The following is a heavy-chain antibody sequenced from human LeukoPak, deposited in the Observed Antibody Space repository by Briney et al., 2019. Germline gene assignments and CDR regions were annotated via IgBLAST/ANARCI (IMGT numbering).Heavy chain of an antibody. CDR3: AKDTAAAVPDAFDI. V-gene: IGHV3-9*03. CDR2: ISWNSGSI. CDR1: GFTFSNAW. D-gene: IGHD6-13*01. J-gene: IGHJ3*02. Sequence: GGSLRLSCAASGFTFSNAWMSWVRQAPGKGLEWVSGISWNSGSIGYADSVKGRFTISRDNAKNSLYLQMNSLRAEDMALYYCAKDTAAAVPDAFDIWGQGTMVTVSS.